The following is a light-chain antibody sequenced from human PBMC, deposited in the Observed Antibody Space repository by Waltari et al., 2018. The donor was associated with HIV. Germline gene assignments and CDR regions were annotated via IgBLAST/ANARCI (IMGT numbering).Light chain of an antibody. CDR3: SSWDDGLQTWL. CDR2: SND. Sequence: QSVLTQPPSASGTPGQRVTISCSGSSSYFGDAYVNWYQQVPGAAPSVIIYSNDGRPSGVPARFSGSKSGTSASLAISGLQSEDEAYYICSSWDDGLQTWLFGGGTKLTVL. J-gene: IGLJ3*02. CDR1: SSYFGDAY. V-gene: IGLV1-44*01.